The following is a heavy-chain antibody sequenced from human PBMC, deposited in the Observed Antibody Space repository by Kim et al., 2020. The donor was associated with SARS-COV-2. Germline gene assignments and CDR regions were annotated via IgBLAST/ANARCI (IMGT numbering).Heavy chain of an antibody. V-gene: IGHV1-18*01. J-gene: IGHJ6*02. CDR3: ARLKTTGTYYYYYGMDV. CDR2: ISAYNGNT. D-gene: IGHD4-17*01. CDR1: GYTFTSYG. Sequence: ASVKVSCKASGYTFTSYGISWVRQAPGQGLEWMGWISAYNGNTNYAQKLQGRVTMTTDTSTSTAYMELRSLRSDDTAVYYCARLKTTGTYYYYYGMDVWGQGTTVTVSS.